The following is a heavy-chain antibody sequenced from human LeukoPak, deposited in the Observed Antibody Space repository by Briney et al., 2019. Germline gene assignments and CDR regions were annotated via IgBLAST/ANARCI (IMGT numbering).Heavy chain of an antibody. Sequence: PGGSLRLSCAASGFTFSSYAMSWVRQVPGKGLEWVSVISGSGDNTYYADSVKGRFTISRDNSKNMLYLQMNSLRAEDTAVYYCAKDEFSVWSGYYTAPFDYWGQGTLVTVS. CDR1: GFTFSSYA. V-gene: IGHV3-23*01. D-gene: IGHD3-3*01. CDR3: AKDEFSVWSGYYTAPFDY. J-gene: IGHJ4*02. CDR2: ISGSGDNT.